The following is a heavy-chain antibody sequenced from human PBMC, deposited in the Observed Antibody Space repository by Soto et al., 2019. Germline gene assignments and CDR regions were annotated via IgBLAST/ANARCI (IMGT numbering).Heavy chain of an antibody. J-gene: IGHJ4*02. CDR2: TRNKANSYTT. V-gene: IGHV3-72*01. CDR3: ARDVSGYDDY. CDR1: GFTFSDHY. Sequence: GSLILSCAASGFTFSDHYMDWVRPAPGEGLEWVGRTRNKANSYTTEYAASVKGRFTISRDDSKNSLYLQMNSLKTEDTAVYYCARDVSGYDDYWGQGTLVTVSS. D-gene: IGHD5-12*01.